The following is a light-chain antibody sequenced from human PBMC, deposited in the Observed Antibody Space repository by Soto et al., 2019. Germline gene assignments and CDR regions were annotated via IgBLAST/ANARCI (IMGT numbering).Light chain of an antibody. CDR1: QSVGSN. Sequence: EIVMAQSPATLSVSPGERATLSCRASQSVGSNLAWYQQKPGQAPRLLIYGASTRVTGIPARFSGSGSGTEFTLTISSLQPDDFAMYYCQQYNPYSRTFGQGTKVDI. V-gene: IGKV3-15*01. CDR3: QQYNPYSRT. CDR2: GAS. J-gene: IGKJ1*01.